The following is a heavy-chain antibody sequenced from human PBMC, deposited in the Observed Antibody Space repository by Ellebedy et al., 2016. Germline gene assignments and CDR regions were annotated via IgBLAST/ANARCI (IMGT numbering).Heavy chain of an antibody. V-gene: IGHV3-48*04. CDR3: ASLYSSGWWDAFDI. CDR2: ISSSSSTI. J-gene: IGHJ3*02. Sequence: GESLKISXAASGFTFSSYSMNWVRQAPGKGLEWVSYISSSSSTIYYADSVKGRFTISRDNAKNSLYLQMNSLRAEDTAVYYCASLYSSGWWDAFDIWGQGTMVTVSS. D-gene: IGHD6-19*01. CDR1: GFTFSSYS.